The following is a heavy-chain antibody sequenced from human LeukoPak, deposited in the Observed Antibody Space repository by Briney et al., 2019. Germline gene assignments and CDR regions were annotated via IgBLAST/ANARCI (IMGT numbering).Heavy chain of an antibody. J-gene: IGHJ4*02. Sequence: GGSLRLSCVASGFPFSDYAISWVRQAPGKGLQWVTSISGSGNVTYYDDSVRGRVTISRDNSKNTLYLHLNSLRADDTAVYFCAKQGALATTVIVSLWYFDYWGQGTPVTVSS. CDR1: GFPFSDYA. D-gene: IGHD3-16*02. CDR3: AKQGALATTVIVSLWYFDY. V-gene: IGHV3-23*01. CDR2: ISGSGNVT.